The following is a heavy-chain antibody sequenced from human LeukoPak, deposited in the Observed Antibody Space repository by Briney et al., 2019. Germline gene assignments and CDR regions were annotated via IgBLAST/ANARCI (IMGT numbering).Heavy chain of an antibody. J-gene: IGHJ1*01. CDR3: ARHGKVSSPEYFQH. D-gene: IGHD1-14*01. Sequence: SETLSLTCAVYGGSFSGYYWSWIRQPPGKGLEWIGEINHSGSTNYNPSLKSRVTISVDTSKNQFSLKLSSVTAADTAVYYCARHGKVSSPEYFQHWGQGTLVTVSS. CDR1: GGSFSGYY. CDR2: INHSGST. V-gene: IGHV4-34*01.